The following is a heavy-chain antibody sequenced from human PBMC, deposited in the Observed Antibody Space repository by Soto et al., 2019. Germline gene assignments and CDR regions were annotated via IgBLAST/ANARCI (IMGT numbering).Heavy chain of an antibody. CDR2: ISGSGGST. CDR1: GFTFSSYA. D-gene: IGHD6-6*01. Sequence: EVQLLESGGGLVQPGGSLRLSCAASGFTFSSYAMSWVRQAPGKGLEWVSAISGSGGSTYYADSVKGRFTISRDNSKNRLYLQMNSLRAEDTAVYYCAKSLRLSYSSSSHPYYYGMDVWGQGTTVTVSS. V-gene: IGHV3-23*01. CDR3: AKSLRLSYSSSSHPYYYGMDV. J-gene: IGHJ6*02.